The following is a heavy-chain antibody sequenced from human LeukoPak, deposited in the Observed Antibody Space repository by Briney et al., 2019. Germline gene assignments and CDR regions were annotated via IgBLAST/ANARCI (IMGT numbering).Heavy chain of an antibody. J-gene: IGHJ6*03. CDR2: MNPYSGNT. CDR1: GYTFTSYD. Sequence: ASVTVSCKASGYTFTSYDINWVRQATGQGLEWMGWMNPYSGNTGYAQKFQSRVTMTRNTSISAASMEQSSLRCEDTALYYCARNYEYYYYMDVWGKGTTVTVSS. CDR3: ARNYEYYYYMDV. D-gene: IGHD4-11*01. V-gene: IGHV1-8*01.